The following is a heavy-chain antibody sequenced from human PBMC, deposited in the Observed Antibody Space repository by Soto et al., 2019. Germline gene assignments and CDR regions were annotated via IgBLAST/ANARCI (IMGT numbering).Heavy chain of an antibody. D-gene: IGHD3-9*01. CDR1: GGSISSYY. CDR2: IYYSGST. CDR3: ARDGRGERYFDWFYAFDI. Sequence: SETLSLTCTVSGGSISSYYWSWIRQPPGKGLEWIGYIYYSGSTNYNPSLKSRVTISVDTSKNQFSLKLSSVTAADTAVYYCARDGRGERYFDWFYAFDIWGQGTMVTVSS. V-gene: IGHV4-59*01. J-gene: IGHJ3*02.